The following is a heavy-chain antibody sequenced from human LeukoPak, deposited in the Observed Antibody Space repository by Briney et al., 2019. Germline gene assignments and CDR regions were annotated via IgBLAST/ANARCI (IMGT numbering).Heavy chain of an antibody. CDR2: ISGSGGST. V-gene: IGHV3-23*01. J-gene: IGHJ4*02. Sequence: PGGSLRLSCVSSGFIFSSYAMNWVRQAPGKGLDWVSAISGSGGSTSYAVSVKARFTISRDNSKNTLFLQMNSLRAEDTAVYYCAKDAERVAVTGHLDYWGQGTLVTVSS. CDR3: AKDAERVAVTGHLDY. CDR1: GFIFSSYA. D-gene: IGHD6-19*01.